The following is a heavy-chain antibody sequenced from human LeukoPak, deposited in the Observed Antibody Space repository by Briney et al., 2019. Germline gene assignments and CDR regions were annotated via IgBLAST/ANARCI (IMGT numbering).Heavy chain of an antibody. Sequence: PGRSLRLSCAASGFTFSSYGMHWVRQAPGKGLEWVAVISYDGSNKYYADSVKGRFTISRDNSKNTLYLQMNSLRAEDTAVYYCAKEALLWFGEEDAFDIWGQGTMVTVSS. CDR1: GFTFSSYG. V-gene: IGHV3-30*18. CDR2: ISYDGSNK. D-gene: IGHD3-10*01. CDR3: AKEALLWFGEEDAFDI. J-gene: IGHJ3*02.